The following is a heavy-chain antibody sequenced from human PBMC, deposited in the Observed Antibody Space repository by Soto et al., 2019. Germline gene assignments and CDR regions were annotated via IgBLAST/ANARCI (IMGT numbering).Heavy chain of an antibody. D-gene: IGHD3-3*01. CDR1: GFTFRYYS. J-gene: IGHJ4*02. CDR2: ISGSGDST. Sequence: EVQLLESGGGLVQPGGSLRLSCAASGFTFRYYSMSWVRQAPGKGLEWVSGISGSGDSTYHADSVKGRFAISRDNSKNTLHLQMTSVGAEDTVIYFCAQDRSGSNDFWSGFYTMSNFDLWGQGTLITVSS. CDR3: AQDRSGSNDFWSGFYTMSNFDL. V-gene: IGHV3-23*01.